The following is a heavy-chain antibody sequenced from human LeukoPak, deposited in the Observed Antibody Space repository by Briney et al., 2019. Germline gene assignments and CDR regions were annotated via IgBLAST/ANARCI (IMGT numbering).Heavy chain of an antibody. J-gene: IGHJ5*02. CDR3: ARDKWAAAGIGTLFDP. V-gene: IGHV3-64*01. CDR2: ICSNGGST. Sequence: GGSLRLSCAASGFTFSSYAMHWVRQAPGKGLEYVSAICSNGGSTYYANSVKGRFTISRDNSKNTLYLQMGSLRAEDMAVYYCARDKWAAAGIGTLFDPWGQGTLVTVSS. CDR1: GFTFSSYA. D-gene: IGHD6-13*01.